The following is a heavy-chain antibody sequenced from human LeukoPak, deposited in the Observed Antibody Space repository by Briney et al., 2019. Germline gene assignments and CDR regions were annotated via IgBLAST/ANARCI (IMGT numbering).Heavy chain of an antibody. CDR2: ISYDGSNK. V-gene: IGHV3-30-3*01. J-gene: IGHJ1*01. Sequence: GGSLRLSCAASGFAFRGYAMHWVRQAPGKGLEWVALISYDGSNKYYADSVKGRFTISRDNSKDTLYLQMNSLRAEDTAVYYCARDQKRWSSAEYFQYWGQGTLVTVSS. CDR3: ARDQKRWSSAEYFQY. CDR1: GFAFRGYA. D-gene: IGHD5-18*01.